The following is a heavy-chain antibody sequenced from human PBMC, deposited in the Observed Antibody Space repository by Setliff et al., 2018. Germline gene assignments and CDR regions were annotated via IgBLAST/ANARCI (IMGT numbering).Heavy chain of an antibody. D-gene: IGHD5-18*01. CDR2: IVPVFGTR. CDR3: ARNIGMGQRDYFDY. Sequence: ASVKVSCKASGGTFNTYAINWVRQAPGQGFAWMGGIVPVFGTRNYAQKFQGRVTFSADDSANTAYMELTSLTSEDTAVYYCARNIGMGQRDYFDYWGQGTVVTVSS. V-gene: IGHV1-69*13. CDR1: GGTFNTYA. J-gene: IGHJ4*02.